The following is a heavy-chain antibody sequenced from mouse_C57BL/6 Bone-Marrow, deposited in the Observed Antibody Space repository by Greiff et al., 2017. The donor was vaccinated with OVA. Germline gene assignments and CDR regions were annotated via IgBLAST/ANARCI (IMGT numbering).Heavy chain of an antibody. CDR3: ARGVYYDYDVRYFDY. V-gene: IGHV2-2*01. CDR1: GFSLTSYG. CDR2: IWSGGST. J-gene: IGHJ2*01. Sequence: VKVVESGPGLVQPSQSLSITCTVSGFSLTSYGVHWVRQSPGKGLEWLGVIWSGGSTDYNAAFISRLSISKDNSKSQVFFKMNSLQADDTAIYYCARGVYYDYDVRYFDYWGQGTTLTVSS. D-gene: IGHD2-4*01.